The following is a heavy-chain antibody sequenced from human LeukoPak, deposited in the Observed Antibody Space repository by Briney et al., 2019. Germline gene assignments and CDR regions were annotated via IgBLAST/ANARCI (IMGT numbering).Heavy chain of an antibody. CDR3: ARAELAYSSSSRYYYYGMDV. CDR1: GGSISSGGYY. D-gene: IGHD6-6*01. CDR2: IYYSGST. J-gene: IGHJ6*02. Sequence: PSETLSLTCTVSGGSISSGGYYWSWIRQHPGKGLEWIGYIYYSGSTYYNPSLKSRVTISVDTSKNQFSLKLSSVTAADTAVYYCARAELAYSSSSRYYYYGMDVWGQGTTVTVSS. V-gene: IGHV4-31*03.